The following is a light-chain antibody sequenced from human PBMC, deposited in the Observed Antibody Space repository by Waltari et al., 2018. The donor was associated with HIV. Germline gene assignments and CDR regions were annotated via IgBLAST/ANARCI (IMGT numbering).Light chain of an antibody. Sequence: QSVLTQPPSASGTPGQRVTIPCSGRSSNIGSNTVTWYQQFPGPAPNLHMYSNNQRPSGVPDRFSGSKSGTSASLAISGLQSDDEADYYCAAWDDNLNVVIFGGGTKLTVL. J-gene: IGLJ2*01. CDR3: AAWDDNLNVVI. V-gene: IGLV1-44*01. CDR2: SNN. CDR1: SSNIGSNT.